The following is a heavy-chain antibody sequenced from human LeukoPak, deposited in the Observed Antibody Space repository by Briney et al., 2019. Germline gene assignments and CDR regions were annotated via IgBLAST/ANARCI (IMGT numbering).Heavy chain of an antibody. V-gene: IGHV3-30*03. CDR1: GFTITSYG. D-gene: IGHD3-10*01. J-gene: IGHJ4*02. CDR2: LSYDGINK. CDR3: ARDRVHSYYFDN. Sequence: QPGGSLRLSCAVSGFTITSYGMHWVRQAPGKGLEWVAVLSYDGINKFYADFVKGRFTISRDNSRNTLFLQMNGLRADDTAVYYCARDRVHSYYFDNWGQGTLVTVSS.